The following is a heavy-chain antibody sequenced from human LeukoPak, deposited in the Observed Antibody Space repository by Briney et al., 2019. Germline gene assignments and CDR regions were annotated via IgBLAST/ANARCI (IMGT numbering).Heavy chain of an antibody. CDR3: ARGMYSSPFDY. Sequence: SETLSLTCTVSGGSISSYYWSWIRQPPGKGPEWIGYIYYSGSTNYNPSLKSRVTISVDTSKNQFSLKLSSVTAADTAVYYCARGMYSSPFDYWGQGTLVTVS. D-gene: IGHD6-13*01. J-gene: IGHJ4*02. V-gene: IGHV4-59*01. CDR1: GGSISSYY. CDR2: IYYSGST.